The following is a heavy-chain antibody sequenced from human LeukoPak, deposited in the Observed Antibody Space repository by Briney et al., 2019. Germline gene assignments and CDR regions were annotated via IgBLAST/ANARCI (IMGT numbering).Heavy chain of an antibody. CDR3: ARDGELPSPRPSHYFDY. V-gene: IGHV1-69*13. CDR2: IIPIFGTA. J-gene: IGHJ4*02. Sequence: GASVKVSCKASGGTFSSYAISWVRQAPGQGLEWMGGIIPIFGTANYAQKFQGRVTITADESTSTAYMELSSLRSEDTAVYYCARDGELPSPRPSHYFDYWGQGTLVTVSS. D-gene: IGHD1-26*01. CDR1: GGTFSSYA.